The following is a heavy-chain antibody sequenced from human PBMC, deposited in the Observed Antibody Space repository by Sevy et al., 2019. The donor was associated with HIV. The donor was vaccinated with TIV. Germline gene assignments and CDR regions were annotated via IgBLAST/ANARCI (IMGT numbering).Heavy chain of an antibody. V-gene: IGHV3-23*01. CDR3: AKAMDIVVVVAATRTPSLDV. D-gene: IGHD2-15*01. Sequence: GGSLRLSCAASGFAFNSYAMGWVRQAPGKGLEWVSIVSGSGRTTYYADSVKGRFTISRDNFKNTLYLQMNSLRAEDTAVYYCAKAMDIVVVVAATRTPSLDVWGQGTMVTVSS. CDR2: VSGSGRTT. CDR1: GFAFNSYA. J-gene: IGHJ3*01.